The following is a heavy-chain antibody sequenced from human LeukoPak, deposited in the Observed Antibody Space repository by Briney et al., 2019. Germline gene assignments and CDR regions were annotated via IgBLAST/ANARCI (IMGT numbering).Heavy chain of an antibody. Sequence: PGGSLRLSCAASGFTFDDYDMSWVRQAPGKGLEWVSGINWNGGSTGYADSVKGRFTISRDNARNSLYLQMNSLRAEDTASYYCARIAMAGIGDGFDIWGQGTMVTVSS. D-gene: IGHD6-19*01. CDR3: ARIAMAGIGDGFDI. CDR1: GFTFDDYD. V-gene: IGHV3-20*04. CDR2: INWNGGST. J-gene: IGHJ3*02.